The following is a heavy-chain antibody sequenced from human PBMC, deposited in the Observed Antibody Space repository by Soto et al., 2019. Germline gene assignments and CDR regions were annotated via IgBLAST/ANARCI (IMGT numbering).Heavy chain of an antibody. D-gene: IGHD2-21*02. CDR1: GFSLSTSGVG. CDR2: IYWNDEK. J-gene: IGHJ5*02. CDR3: AHRPTPLTDGGGWFDP. V-gene: IGHV2-5*01. Sequence: QITLKESGPMLVKPTQTLTLTCTISGFSLSTSGVGVGWIRQPPVKALEWLALIYWNDEKRYRPSLRSRLTITKDNSKNQVVLTMTDMDPVDTATYYCAHRPTPLTDGGGWFDPWGQGTLVTVSS.